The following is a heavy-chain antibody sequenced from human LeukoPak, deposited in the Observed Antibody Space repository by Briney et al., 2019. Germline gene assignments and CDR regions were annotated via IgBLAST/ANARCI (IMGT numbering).Heavy chain of an antibody. Sequence: SETLSLTCTVSGASISGSGYYWSWIRPPPGKGLEWIGEINHSGSTNYNPSLKSRVTISVDTSKNQFSLKLSSVTAADTAVYYCARPLCSSTSCYGWFDPWGQGTLVTVSS. J-gene: IGHJ5*02. CDR1: GASISGSGYY. V-gene: IGHV4-39*07. CDR2: INHSGST. CDR3: ARPLCSSTSCYGWFDP. D-gene: IGHD2-2*01.